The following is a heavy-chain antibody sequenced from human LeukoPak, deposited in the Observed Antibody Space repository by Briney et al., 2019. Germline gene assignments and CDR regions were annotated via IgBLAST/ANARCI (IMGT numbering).Heavy chain of an antibody. CDR1: GGSISSGGYY. D-gene: IGHD3-10*01. CDR2: IYYSGST. V-gene: IGHV4-31*03. CDR3: ARDQEDSGTDY. J-gene: IGHJ4*02. Sequence: SETLSLTCTVSGGSISSGGYYWSWIRQHPGKGLEWIGYIYYSGSTYYNPSLKSRVTISLDTSENQFSLKVSSVTAADTAVYYCARDQEDSGTDYWGQGTLVTVSS.